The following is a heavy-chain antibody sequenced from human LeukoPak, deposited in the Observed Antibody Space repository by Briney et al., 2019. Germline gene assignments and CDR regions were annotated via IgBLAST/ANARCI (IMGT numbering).Heavy chain of an antibody. V-gene: IGHV3-23*01. CDR1: GFTFSSYV. Sequence: GGSLRLSCAASGFTFSSYVMNWVRQAPGKGLGWVSSISDNGVTRYYADSVKGRFTISRDNSDNTVYLQMNSLRAEDTAIYYCAKAPAPYYYYYGMDVWGQGTAVTVSS. CDR3: AKAPAPYYYYYGMDV. CDR2: ISDNGVTR. J-gene: IGHJ6*02.